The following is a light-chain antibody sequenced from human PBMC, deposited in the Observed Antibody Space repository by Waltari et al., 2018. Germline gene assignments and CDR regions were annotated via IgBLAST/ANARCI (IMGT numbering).Light chain of an antibody. V-gene: IGLV2-14*03. CDR3: RSYTSSSTRD. CDR1: RSDVGCYHY. CDR2: YVS. Sequence: QSALTPPASVSGSPGQSITISCTGPRSDVGCYHYVSWYQPHPCKAPKLIIYYVSNRPSGISKRFSGSTSGNTATLTICGVEAEDEADYYCRSYTSSSTRDFGTGTKVTVL. J-gene: IGLJ1*01.